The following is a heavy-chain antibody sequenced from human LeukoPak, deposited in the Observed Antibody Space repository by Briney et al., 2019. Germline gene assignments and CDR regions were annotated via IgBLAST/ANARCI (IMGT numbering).Heavy chain of an antibody. CDR2: IKEDGSEN. V-gene: IGHV3-7*01. D-gene: IGHD1-1*01. J-gene: IGHJ4*02. CDR1: GFTFSYYW. Sequence: GGSLRPSCAASGFTFSYYWMTWVRQAPGKGLEWVANIKEDGSENYSVDSVRGRFTISRDNAKNSLYLEMDSLRAEDTAVYYCARALNLLDPVTLDNWGQGTLVTVSS. CDR3: ARALNLLDPVTLDN.